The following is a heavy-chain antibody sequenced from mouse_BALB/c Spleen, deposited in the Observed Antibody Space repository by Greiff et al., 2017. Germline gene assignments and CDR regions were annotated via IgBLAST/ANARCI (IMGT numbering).Heavy chain of an antibody. Sequence: QVHVKQSGAELVRPGASVTLSCKASGYTFTDYEMHWVKQTPVHGLEWIGAIDPETGGTAYNQKFKGKATLTADKSSSTAYMELRSLTSEDSAVYYCTRRGYFDVWGAGTTVTVSS. CDR2: IDPETGGT. CDR3: TRRGYFDV. J-gene: IGHJ1*01. V-gene: IGHV1-15*01. CDR1: GYTFTDYE.